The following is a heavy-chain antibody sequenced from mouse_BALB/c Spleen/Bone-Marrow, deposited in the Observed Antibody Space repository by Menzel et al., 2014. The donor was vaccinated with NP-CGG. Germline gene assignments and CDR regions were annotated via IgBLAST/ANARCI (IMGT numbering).Heavy chain of an antibody. CDR2: IDPGNGIT. V-gene: IGHV14-3*02. J-gene: IGHJ3*01. CDR1: GFNIQYTY. Sequence: EVQLQPSGAELVKPGASVKLSCTASGFNIQYTYMHWVRQTPEQRLEWIGRIDPGNGITKYDPKFQGNFTIPADTSPNPACLQLSSLTSEDAAVYYCAIITTGAWFAYWGQGTLVTVSA. D-gene: IGHD1-2*01. CDR3: AIITTGAWFAY.